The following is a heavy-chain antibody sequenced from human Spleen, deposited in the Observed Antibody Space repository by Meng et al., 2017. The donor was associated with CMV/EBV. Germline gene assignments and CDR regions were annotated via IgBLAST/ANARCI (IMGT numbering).Heavy chain of an antibody. V-gene: IGHV3-23*01. D-gene: IGHD2-2*01. Sequence: GGSLRLSCAASGFTFSSYAMSWVRQAPGKGLEWVSTISSGGGSTYYADSVKGRFTISRDNSKNTLSLQLNSLRAEDTAIYYCARYDHLLLNDYWGQGTLVTVSS. J-gene: IGHJ4*02. CDR3: ARYDHLLLNDY. CDR1: GFTFSSYA. CDR2: ISSGGGST.